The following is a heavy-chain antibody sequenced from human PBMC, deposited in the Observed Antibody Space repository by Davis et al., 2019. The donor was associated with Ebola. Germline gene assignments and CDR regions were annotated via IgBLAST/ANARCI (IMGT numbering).Heavy chain of an antibody. V-gene: IGHV3-9*01. CDR2: ISWNSGSI. D-gene: IGHD2-15*01. J-gene: IGHJ6*03. Sequence: SLKIFCAASGFTFDDYAMHWVRQAPGKGLEWVSGISWNSGSIGYADSVKGRFTISRDNAKNSLYLQMNSLRAEDTALYYCARGSSDNYYYYMDVWGKGTTVTVSS. CDR1: GFTFDDYA. CDR3: ARGSSDNYYYYMDV.